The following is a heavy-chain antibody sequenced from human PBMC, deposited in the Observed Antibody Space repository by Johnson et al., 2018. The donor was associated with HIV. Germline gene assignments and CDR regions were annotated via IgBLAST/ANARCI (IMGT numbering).Heavy chain of an antibody. CDR3: ARQGPGYCSGSGCYYDAFDL. CDR1: GFTFSSYA. J-gene: IGHJ3*01. CDR2: ISYDGSNN. Sequence: QVQLVESGGGVVQPGRSLRLSCAASGFTFSSYAIHWVRQAPGKGLQWVAIISYDGSNNYYADSVRGRFTISRDKSRNTLYLQMNSLRAEDTAVHYCARQGPGYCSGSGCYYDAFDLWGQGTMVTVSS. D-gene: IGHD2-15*01. V-gene: IGHV3-30*04.